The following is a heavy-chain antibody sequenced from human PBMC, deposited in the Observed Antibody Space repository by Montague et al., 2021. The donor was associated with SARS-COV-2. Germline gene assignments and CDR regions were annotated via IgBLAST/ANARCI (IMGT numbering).Heavy chain of an antibody. D-gene: IGHD3-10*01. V-gene: IGHV4-39*01. J-gene: IGHJ2*01. CDR1: GGSISSRTYY. Sequence: SETLSLTCIVSGGSISSRTYYWGWIRQPPGKGLEWIGSIFYDGSTYYNPSLKSRVTISVDTSKNQFSLNLSSVTAADTAVHYCARHGPNDYYHSRYFDLWGRGTLVTVSS. CDR2: IFYDGST. CDR3: ARHGPNDYYHSRYFDL.